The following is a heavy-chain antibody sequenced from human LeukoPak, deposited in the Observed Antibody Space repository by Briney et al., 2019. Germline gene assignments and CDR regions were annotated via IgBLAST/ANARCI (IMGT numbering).Heavy chain of an antibody. CDR3: ARIPSRVVDTFDY. CDR1: GFTFSSYA. D-gene: IGHD2-2*01. J-gene: IGHJ4*02. CDR2: ISGSGGST. Sequence: GGSLRLSCAASGFTFSSYAMSWVRQAPGKGLEWVSAISGSGGSTYYADSVKGRFTISRDNSKNTLYLQMNSLRAEDTAVYYCARIPSRVVDTFDYWSQGTLVTVSS. V-gene: IGHV3-23*01.